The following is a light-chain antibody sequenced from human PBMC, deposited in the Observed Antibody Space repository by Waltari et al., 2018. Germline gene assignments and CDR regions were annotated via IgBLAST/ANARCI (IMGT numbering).Light chain of an antibody. J-gene: IGKJ2*01. Sequence: EVVLTQSPGTLSLSPGERATLSCRASQSVSRSRLAWYQQKPGPAPRLLMYAASRRATGIPDRFSGSGTGTDFSLTVSRVEPEDSAVYYCQQYGSSVMYTFGQGTKLEIQ. CDR1: QSVSRSR. CDR3: QQYGSSVMYT. CDR2: AAS. V-gene: IGKV3-20*01.